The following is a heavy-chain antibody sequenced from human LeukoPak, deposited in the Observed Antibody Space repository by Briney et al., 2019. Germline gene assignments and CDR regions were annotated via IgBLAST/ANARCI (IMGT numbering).Heavy chain of an antibody. Sequence: ASVKVSCKASGYTFTSYGISWVRQAPGQGLEWMGWISAYNGNTNYAQKLQGRVTMTTDTSTSTAYMELRSLRSDDTAVYYCARGCPLREIVCAKDAFDIWGQGTMVTVSS. D-gene: IGHD5/OR15-5a*01. CDR1: GYTFTSYG. V-gene: IGHV1-18*01. CDR3: ARGCPLREIVCAKDAFDI. CDR2: ISAYNGNT. J-gene: IGHJ3*02.